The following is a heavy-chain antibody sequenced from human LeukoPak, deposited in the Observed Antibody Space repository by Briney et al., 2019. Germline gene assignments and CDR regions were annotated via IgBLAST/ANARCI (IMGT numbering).Heavy chain of an antibody. J-gene: IGHJ6*02. V-gene: IGHV1-69*05. D-gene: IGHD1-26*01. CDR2: IIPIFGTA. CDR1: GGTFSSYA. Sequence: SVKVSCKASGGTFSSYAISWVRQAPGQGLEWMGGIIPIFGTANYAQKFQGRVTMTTDTSTSTAYMELRSLRSDDTAVYYCARVSSGSQGYYYGMDVWGQGTTVTVSS. CDR3: ARVSSGSQGYYYGMDV.